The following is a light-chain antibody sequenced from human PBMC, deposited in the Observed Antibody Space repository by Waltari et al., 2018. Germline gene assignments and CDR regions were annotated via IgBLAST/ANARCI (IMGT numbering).Light chain of an antibody. J-gene: IGLJ3*02. CDR2: DVT. CDR1: SNDIGFYNY. CDR3: CSYGGSYTWV. V-gene: IGLV2-11*01. Sequence: QSALTQPRSVSGSPGQSVTISCTGTSNDIGFYNYVSWYQQHPGKAPKVLIYDVTKRPSWVPDRFSGSKSGNTASLTISGLQAEDEADYFCCSYGGSYTWVFGGGTWLTVL.